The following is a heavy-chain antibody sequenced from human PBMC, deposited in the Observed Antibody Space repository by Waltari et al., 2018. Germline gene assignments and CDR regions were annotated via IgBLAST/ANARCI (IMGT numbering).Heavy chain of an antibody. CDR1: GYSFTSYW. CDR2: IYPGDSDT. V-gene: IGHV5-51*01. D-gene: IGHD3-22*01. CDR3: ASRDYYDSSGNSHDAFDI. J-gene: IGHJ3*02. Sequence: EVQLVQSGAEVKKPGESLKISCKGSGYSFTSYWIGWVRQMPGKGLEWMGIIYPGDSDTRYSPSFQGQVTISADKSISTAYLQWSSLKASDTAMYYCASRDYYDSSGNSHDAFDIWGQGTMVTVSS.